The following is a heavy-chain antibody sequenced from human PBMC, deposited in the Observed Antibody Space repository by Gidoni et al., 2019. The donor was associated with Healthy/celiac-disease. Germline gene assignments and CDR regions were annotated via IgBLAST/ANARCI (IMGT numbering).Heavy chain of an antibody. Sequence: EVQLLESGGGLVQPGGSLRLSCAASGFTFSSYAMSWVRQAPGKGLEWVSAISGSGGSTYYADSVKGRFTISRDNSKNTLYLQMNSLRAEDTAVYYCAKDLARGDSGSYFVGNYYYYGMDVWGQGTTVTVSS. CDR1: GFTFSSYA. CDR2: ISGSGGST. V-gene: IGHV3-23*01. D-gene: IGHD3-10*01. J-gene: IGHJ6*02. CDR3: AKDLARGDSGSYFVGNYYYYGMDV.